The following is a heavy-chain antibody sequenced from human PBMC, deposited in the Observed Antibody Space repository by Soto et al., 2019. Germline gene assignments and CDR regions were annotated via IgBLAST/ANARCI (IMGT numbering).Heavy chain of an antibody. CDR3: ARTAYDILTGYYIRYFDY. V-gene: IGHV3-11*06. CDR1: GFTFSDYY. Sequence: GGSLRLSCAASGFTFSDYYMSWIRQAPGKGLEWVSYISSSSSYTNYADSVKGRFTISRDNAKNSLYLQMNSLRAEDTAVYYCARTAYDILTGYYIRYFDYWGQGTLVTVSS. D-gene: IGHD3-9*01. J-gene: IGHJ4*02. CDR2: ISSSSSYT.